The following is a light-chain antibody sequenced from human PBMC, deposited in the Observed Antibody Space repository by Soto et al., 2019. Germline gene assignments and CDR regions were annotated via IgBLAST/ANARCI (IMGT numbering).Light chain of an antibody. CDR3: AAWDDSLNGVV. J-gene: IGLJ2*01. CDR2: SNN. Sequence: QAVVTQPPSASGTPGQRVTISCSGSSSNIGRNTVHWYQQLPGTAPKLLIYSNNLRPSGVPDRFSGSKSGTSASLAISGLQSEDEADYYCAAWDDSLNGVVFGGGTKLTVL. V-gene: IGLV1-44*01. CDR1: SSNIGRNT.